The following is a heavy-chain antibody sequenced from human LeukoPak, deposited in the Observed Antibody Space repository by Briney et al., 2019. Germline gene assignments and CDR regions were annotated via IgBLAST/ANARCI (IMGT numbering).Heavy chain of an antibody. D-gene: IGHD6-13*01. CDR3: AREGAAGTSYYYYGMDV. CDR2: INPSGGST. CDR1: GYTFTSYY. Sequence: GASLKVSCKTSGYTFTSYYMHWVRDSPGQWVEWKGIINPSGGSTSYAQKFQGRVTMTSDTSTSTVYMELSSLRSEDTAVYYCAREGAAGTSYYYYGMDVWGQGTTVTVSS. J-gene: IGHJ6*02. V-gene: IGHV1-46*01.